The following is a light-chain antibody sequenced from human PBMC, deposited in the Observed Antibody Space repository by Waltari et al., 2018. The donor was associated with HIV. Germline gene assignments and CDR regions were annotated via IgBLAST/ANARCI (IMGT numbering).Light chain of an antibody. Sequence: QPALTQPPPASGTPGPRVTSPCSGSRHNSGRTTVTWYQQLPGTAPKLLIYSNNQRPSGVPDRFSGSKSGTSASLAISGLRSEDEADYYCAAWDDSLNGWVFGGGTKLTVI. V-gene: IGLV1-44*01. CDR1: RHNSGRTT. CDR2: SNN. J-gene: IGLJ3*02. CDR3: AAWDDSLNGWV.